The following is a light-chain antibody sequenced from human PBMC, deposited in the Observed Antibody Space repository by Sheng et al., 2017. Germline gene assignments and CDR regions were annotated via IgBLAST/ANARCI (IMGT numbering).Light chain of an antibody. CDR2: AAS. J-gene: IGKJ1*01. CDR3: HQANDYPGT. V-gene: IGKV1-9*01. CDR1: QDISNY. Sequence: DIQLTQSPSFLSASVGDRVSITCRASQDISNYLGWYQQKPGNAPKLLIYAASTLLGGVPSRFSGSGSGTEFTLTISGLQPEDFATYFCHQANDYPGTFG.